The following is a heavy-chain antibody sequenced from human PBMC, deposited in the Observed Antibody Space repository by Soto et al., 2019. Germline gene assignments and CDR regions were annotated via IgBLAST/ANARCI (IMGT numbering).Heavy chain of an antibody. CDR1: GGSISNYY. CDR3: ARPNPVGNTAGAFDI. Sequence: SETLSLTCTVSGGSISNYYWTWIRQPPGKGLEWIGYIYYTGPTTYNPSLKSRVTFSVDTSKNQFSLRLSSVTAADTALYYCARPNPVGNTAGAFDIWGQGTVVTVSS. D-gene: IGHD5-18*01. J-gene: IGHJ3*02. CDR2: IYYTGPT. V-gene: IGHV4-59*01.